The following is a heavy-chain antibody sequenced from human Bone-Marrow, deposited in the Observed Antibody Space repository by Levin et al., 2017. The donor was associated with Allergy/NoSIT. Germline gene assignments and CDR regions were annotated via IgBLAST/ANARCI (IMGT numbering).Heavy chain of an antibody. D-gene: IGHD6-13*01. V-gene: IGHV1-69*13. CDR3: ARLVAAGTDPFDY. Sequence: ASVKVSCKASGGSFSTHPISWVRQAPGQGLEWIGGFIPVLKTSNYSHKFRGRVTISADEATITAFMELSRLKSEDTAVYYCARLVAAGTDPFDYWGQGTQVTVSS. J-gene: IGHJ4*02. CDR2: FIPVLKTS. CDR1: GGSFSTHP.